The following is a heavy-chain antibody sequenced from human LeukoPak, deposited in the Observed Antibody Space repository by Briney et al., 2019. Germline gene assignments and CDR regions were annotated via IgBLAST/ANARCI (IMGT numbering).Heavy chain of an antibody. CDR3: ARDGGGNRNFDY. J-gene: IGHJ4*02. V-gene: IGHV4-4*07. Sequence: PSETLSLTCDVSGASMVGYYWSRIRQSAGGGLEWIGRVHNSGSTNYHPSLRSRVTLSEDVSKSQFYLRLTSVTAADTAVYYCARDGGGNRNFDYWGQGTLVTVSS. D-gene: IGHD4-23*01. CDR2: VHNSGST. CDR1: GASMVGYY.